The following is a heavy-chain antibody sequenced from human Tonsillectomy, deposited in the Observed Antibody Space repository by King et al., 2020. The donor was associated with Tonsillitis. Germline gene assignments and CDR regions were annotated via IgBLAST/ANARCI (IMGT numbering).Heavy chain of an antibody. Sequence: QMQLQESGPGLVKPSETLSLTCTVSGGSISSSSYYWGWIRQPPGKGLEWIGGIYYSGSTYYNPSLKSRVTISVDTSKNQFSLKLSSVTAADTAVYYCARWCSGGSCYGLGAFDIWGQGTMVTVSS. CDR2: IYYSGST. CDR3: ARWCSGGSCYGLGAFDI. V-gene: IGHV4-39*01. CDR1: GGSISSSSYY. J-gene: IGHJ3*02. D-gene: IGHD2-15*01.